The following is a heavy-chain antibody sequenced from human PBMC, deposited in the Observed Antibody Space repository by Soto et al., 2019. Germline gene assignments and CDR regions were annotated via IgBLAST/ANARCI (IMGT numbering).Heavy chain of an antibody. CDR1: GFTFSTFW. J-gene: IGHJ4*02. V-gene: IGHV3-7*01. D-gene: IGHD6-19*01. CDR3: ARNPWGVAGTDY. Sequence: EVQVVESGGGLVQPGGSLRLSCAASGFTFSTFWMSWVRQAPGKGLEWVANIKPGGSEKYYVDSVKGRFTISRDDAKNSLYLQMISLRAEDTAVYYCARNPWGVAGTDYWGQGTLVTVSS. CDR2: IKPGGSEK.